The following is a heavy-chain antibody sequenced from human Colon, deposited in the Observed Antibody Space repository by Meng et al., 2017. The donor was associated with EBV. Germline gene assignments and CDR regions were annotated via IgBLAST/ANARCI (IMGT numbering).Heavy chain of an antibody. CDR2: IYHSGST. CDR1: GGSISSVYW. D-gene: IGHD5-18*01. J-gene: IGHJ4*02. Sequence: VQLQDAGPGLVKPSETLSLPCAVSGGSISSVYWWTWVRQSPGKGLEWIGEIYHSGSTNYNPSLKSRVTISVDKSKNQFSLKLTSVTAADTAVYYCARGGYYSFDYWGQRTLVTVSS. CDR3: ARGGYYSFDY. V-gene: IGHV4-4*02.